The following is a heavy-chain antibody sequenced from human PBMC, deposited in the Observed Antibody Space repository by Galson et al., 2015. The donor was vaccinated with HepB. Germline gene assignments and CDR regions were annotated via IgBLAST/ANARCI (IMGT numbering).Heavy chain of an antibody. D-gene: IGHD3-10*01. CDR3: ARTGSLLWFGELGGMDV. V-gene: IGHV7-4-1*02. Sequence: SVKVSCKASGYSFTTYAMNWVRQAPGQGFEWMGWINPNTGNPTYAQGFTGRFVFSFDTSVSTAYLQISSLKAEDTAVYYCARTGSLLWFGELGGMDVWGQGTTVTVSS. CDR2: INPNTGNP. J-gene: IGHJ6*02. CDR1: GYSFTTYA.